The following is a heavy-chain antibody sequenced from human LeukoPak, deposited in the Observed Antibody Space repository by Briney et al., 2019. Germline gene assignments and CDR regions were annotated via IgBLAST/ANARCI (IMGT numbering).Heavy chain of an antibody. Sequence: ASVKVPCKASGYTFTSYGISWVRQAPGQGLEWMGWISPYNGNTNYAQKLQGRVTMTTDTSTSTAYMELRSLRSDDTAVYYCATFDRYSNSWYFFSWGQGTLVTVSS. CDR3: ATFDRYSNSWYFFS. CDR1: GYTFTSYG. J-gene: IGHJ4*02. D-gene: IGHD6-13*01. CDR2: ISPYNGNT. V-gene: IGHV1-18*01.